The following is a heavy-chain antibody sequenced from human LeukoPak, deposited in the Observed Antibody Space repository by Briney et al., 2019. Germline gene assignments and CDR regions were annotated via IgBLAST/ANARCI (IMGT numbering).Heavy chain of an antibody. CDR1: GFTFSSYA. J-gene: IGHJ4*02. D-gene: IGHD3-3*01. CDR3: AKAPRYDFWSGSDY. V-gene: IGHV3-23*01. CDR2: ISGSGGST. Sequence: GGSLRLSCAASGFTFSSYAMSWVRQAPGKGLEWVSAISGSGGSTYYADSVKGRFTISRDNSKSTLYLQMNSLRAEDTAVYYCAKAPRYDFWSGSDYWGQGTLVTVSS.